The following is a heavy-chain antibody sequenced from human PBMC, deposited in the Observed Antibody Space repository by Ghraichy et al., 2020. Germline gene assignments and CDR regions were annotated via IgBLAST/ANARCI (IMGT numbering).Heavy chain of an antibody. Sequence: ASVKVSCKVSGYNLSDLAMHWVRQAPGKGLQWMGGFDPDDDQKVYAQEFQGRVTLTEDTSTDTAYLELSDVRSDDTAVYYCTTGVSGYYSFDIWGQGTMVIVSS. V-gene: IGHV1-24*01. CDR2: FDPDDDQK. D-gene: IGHD5-12*01. J-gene: IGHJ3*02. CDR3: TTGVSGYYSFDI. CDR1: GYNLSDLA.